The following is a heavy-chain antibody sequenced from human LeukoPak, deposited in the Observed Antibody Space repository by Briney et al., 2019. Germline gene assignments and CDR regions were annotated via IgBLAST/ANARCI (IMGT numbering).Heavy chain of an antibody. CDR2: IYDSGST. V-gene: IGHV4-31*03. J-gene: IGHJ4*02. D-gene: IGHD3-10*01. CDR3: AREQKVLNGGDYFDY. Sequence: TLSLTCTVSGGSISSDDYYWTWIRQRPGKGLEWIGYIYDSGSTYYKPSLMSRVTISVDTSKNQFSLKLSSVTAADTAVYYCAREQKVLNGGDYFDYWGQGALVTVSS. CDR1: GGSISSDDYY.